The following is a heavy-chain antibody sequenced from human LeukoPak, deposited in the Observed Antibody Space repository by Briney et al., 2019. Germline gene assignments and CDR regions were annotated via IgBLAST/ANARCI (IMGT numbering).Heavy chain of an antibody. CDR3: AGNYGDYSSAFDI. CDR2: IYYSGST. CDR1: GGSISSYY. D-gene: IGHD4-17*01. V-gene: IGHV4-59*01. J-gene: IGHJ3*02. Sequence: PSETLSLTCTVSGGSISSYYWSWIRQPPGKGLEWIGYIYYSGSTNYNPSLKSRVTISVDTSKNQFSLKLSSVTAADTAVYYCAGNYGDYSSAFDIWGQGTMVTVSS.